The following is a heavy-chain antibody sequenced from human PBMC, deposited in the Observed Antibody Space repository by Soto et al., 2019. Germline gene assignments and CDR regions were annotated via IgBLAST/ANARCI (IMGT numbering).Heavy chain of an antibody. V-gene: IGHV3-23*01. CDR3: AKDPGQWFLAEYNWFDP. CDR2: ISGSGGST. J-gene: IGHJ5*02. CDR1: GFTFSSYA. Sequence: EVQLLESGGGLVQPGGSLRLSCAASGFTFSSYAMSWVRQAPGKGLEWVSAISGSGGSTYYADSVKGRFTISRDNSKNSMYLQMNSVRAEDTAVYYCAKDPGQWFLAEYNWFDPWGQGTLVTVSS. D-gene: IGHD3-22*01.